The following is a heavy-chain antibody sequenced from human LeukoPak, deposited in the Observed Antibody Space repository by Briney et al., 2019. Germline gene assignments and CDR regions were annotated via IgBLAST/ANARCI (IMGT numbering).Heavy chain of an antibody. Sequence: GGSLRLSCAASGFTFSSYAISWVRQAPGKGLEWVSAISGSGGSTYYADSVKGRFTISRDNSKNTLYLQMNNLRAEDTAVYYCAKDPLYNFWSGYKLTWGQRTLVTVSS. D-gene: IGHD3-3*01. J-gene: IGHJ5*02. CDR1: GFTFSSYA. V-gene: IGHV3-23*01. CDR3: AKDPLYNFWSGYKLT. CDR2: ISGSGGST.